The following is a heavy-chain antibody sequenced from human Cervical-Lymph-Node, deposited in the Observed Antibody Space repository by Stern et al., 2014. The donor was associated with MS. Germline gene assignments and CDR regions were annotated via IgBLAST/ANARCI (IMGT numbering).Heavy chain of an antibody. Sequence: QVQLQESGPGLVKPSETLSLTCTVSGVSISTSYWSWIRQPPGQGLEWIGYIYYSGSTTYNPSLKSRVTMSVDTSRSQFSLKLSSVTAADTAVYYCARDVGMDSWGQGTLVTVSS. CDR1: GVSISTSY. V-gene: IGHV4-59*01. CDR3: ARDVGMDS. CDR2: IYYSGST. J-gene: IGHJ5*01. D-gene: IGHD6-13*01.